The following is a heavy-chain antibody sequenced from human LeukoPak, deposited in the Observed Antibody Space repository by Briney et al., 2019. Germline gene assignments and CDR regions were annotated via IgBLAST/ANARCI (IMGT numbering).Heavy chain of an antibody. CDR1: GFTFSSYG. CDR3: AKIGDQWLVEEGYFDY. CDR2: ISYDGSNK. J-gene: IGHJ4*02. Sequence: PGGSLRLSCAASGFTFSSYGMHWVRQAPGKGLEWVAVISYDGSNKYYADSVKGRFTISRDNSKNTLYLQMNSLRAEDTAVYYCAKIGDQWLVEEGYFDYWGQGTLVTVSS. V-gene: IGHV3-30*18. D-gene: IGHD6-19*01.